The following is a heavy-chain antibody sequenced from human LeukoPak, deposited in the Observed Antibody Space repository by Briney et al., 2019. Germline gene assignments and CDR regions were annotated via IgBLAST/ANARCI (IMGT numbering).Heavy chain of an antibody. D-gene: IGHD6-13*01. V-gene: IGHV1-2*02. CDR1: GYTFTGYY. J-gene: IGHJ4*02. CDR3: ARGRIAAAGTYYFDY. Sequence: ASVKVSCKASGYTFTGYYMHWVRQAPGQGLEWMGWINPNSGGTNYAQKFQGRVTMTRDTSISTAYMELSRLRSDDTAVYYCARGRIAAAGTYYFDYWGQGTLVTVSS. CDR2: INPNSGGT.